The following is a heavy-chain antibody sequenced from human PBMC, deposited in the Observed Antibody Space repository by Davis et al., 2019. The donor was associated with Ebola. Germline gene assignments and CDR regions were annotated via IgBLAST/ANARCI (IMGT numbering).Heavy chain of an antibody. CDR3: ARVWEYGGRNYYGMDV. D-gene: IGHD4-23*01. V-gene: IGHV1-46*01. Sequence: ASVKVSCKASGYSFTSYYLHWVRQAPGQGLEWMGIINPSGGSATYAQKFQGRVTMTTDTSTSTVYMELSSLRSEDTAVYFCARVWEYGGRNYYGMDVWGQGTTVTVSS. CDR1: GYSFTSYY. CDR2: INPSGGSA. J-gene: IGHJ6*02.